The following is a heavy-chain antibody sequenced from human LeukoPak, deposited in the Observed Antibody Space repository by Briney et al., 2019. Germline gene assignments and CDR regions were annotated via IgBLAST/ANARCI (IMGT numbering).Heavy chain of an antibody. CDR2: ISWDGGST. D-gene: IGHD5-12*01. CDR3: AKENVAYYYMDV. CDR1: GFTFHDCA. J-gene: IGHJ6*03. Sequence: GGSLRLSCAASGFTFHDCAMHWVRQAPGKGLEWVSLISWDGGSTYYADSVKGRFTISRDNSKDSLYLQMNSLRAEDTALYYCAKENVAYYYMDVWGKGTTVTVSS. V-gene: IGHV3-43D*04.